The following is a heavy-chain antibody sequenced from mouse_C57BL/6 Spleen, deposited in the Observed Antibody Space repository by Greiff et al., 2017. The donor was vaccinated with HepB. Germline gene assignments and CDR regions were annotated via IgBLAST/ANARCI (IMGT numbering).Heavy chain of an antibody. D-gene: IGHD3-2*02. V-gene: IGHV1-50*01. CDR2: IDPSDSYT. J-gene: IGHJ4*01. CDR1: GYTFTSYW. Sequence: QVHVKQPGAELVKPGASVKLSCKASGYTFTSYWMQWVKQRPGQGLEWIGEIDPSDSYTNYNQKFKGKATLTVDTSSSTAYMQLSSLTSEDSAVYYCARGLRPRDMDYWGQGTSVTVSS. CDR3: ARGLRPRDMDY.